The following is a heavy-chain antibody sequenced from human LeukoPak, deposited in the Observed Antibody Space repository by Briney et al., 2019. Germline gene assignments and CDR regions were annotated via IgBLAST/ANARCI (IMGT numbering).Heavy chain of an antibody. V-gene: IGHV1-8*01. Sequence: ASVKVCCKASGYTFTSYDINWVRQATGQGLEWMGWMNPNSGNTGYAQKFQGRVTMTRNTSISTAYMELSSLRSEDTAVYYCARAESSSRYYYYGMDVWGQGTTVTVSS. CDR1: GYTFTSYD. D-gene: IGHD6-6*01. J-gene: IGHJ6*02. CDR2: MNPNSGNT. CDR3: ARAESSSRYYYYGMDV.